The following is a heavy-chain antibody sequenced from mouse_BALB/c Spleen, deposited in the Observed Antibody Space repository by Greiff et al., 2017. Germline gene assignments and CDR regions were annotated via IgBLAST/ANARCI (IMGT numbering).Heavy chain of an antibody. J-gene: IGHJ3*01. CDR3: ARSEDAWFAY. CDR2: IYPGDGDT. V-gene: IGHV1-82*01. CDR1: GYAFSSSW. Sequence: VQLQQSGPELVKPGASVKISCKASGYAFSSSWMNWVKQRPGQGLEWIGRIYPGDGDTNYNGKFKGKATLTADKSSSTAYMQLSSLTSVDSAVYFCARSEDAWFAYWGQGTLVTVSA.